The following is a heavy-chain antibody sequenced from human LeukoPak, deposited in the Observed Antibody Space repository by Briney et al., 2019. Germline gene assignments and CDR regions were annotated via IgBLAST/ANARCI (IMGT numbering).Heavy chain of an antibody. CDR1: GFTFSSYA. D-gene: IGHD3-16*01. CDR2: ISYDGSNK. V-gene: IGHV3-30*01. Sequence: GGSLRLSCAASGFTFSSYAMHWVRQAPGKGLECVAVISYDGSNKYYADSVKGRFTISRDNSKNTLYLQMNSLRAEDTAVYYCARVGGRGLFLAYWGQGTLVTVSS. CDR3: ARVGGRGLFLAY. J-gene: IGHJ4*02.